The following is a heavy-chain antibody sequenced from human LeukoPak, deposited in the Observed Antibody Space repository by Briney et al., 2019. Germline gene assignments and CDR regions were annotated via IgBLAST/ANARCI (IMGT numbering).Heavy chain of an antibody. D-gene: IGHD5/OR15-5a*01. Sequence: GGCRRLSCAASGFTFSSYAMSWVGQAPGKGLEWVSAISGPAGSCEYGDSGEGRLSIWRDNSNNTLFLQINSLRADDTAIYYCAKKVGLVSAPLYYFDVWGQGTLVTVSS. CDR2: ISGPAGSC. CDR1: GFTFSSYA. V-gene: IGHV3-23*02. CDR3: AKKVGLVSAPLYYFDV. J-gene: IGHJ4*02.